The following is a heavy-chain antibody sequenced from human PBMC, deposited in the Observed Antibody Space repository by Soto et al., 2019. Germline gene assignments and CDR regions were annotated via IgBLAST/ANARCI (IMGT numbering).Heavy chain of an antibody. V-gene: IGHV5-51*01. Sequence: GESLKISCKGSGYSFTSYWIGWVRQMPGKGLEWMGIIYPGDSDTRYSPSFQGQVTISADKSISTAYLQWSSLKASDTAMYYCAGTGATYYDILTGYPGAFDIWGQGTMVTVSS. J-gene: IGHJ3*02. D-gene: IGHD3-9*01. CDR1: GYSFTSYW. CDR2: IYPGDSDT. CDR3: AGTGATYYDILTGYPGAFDI.